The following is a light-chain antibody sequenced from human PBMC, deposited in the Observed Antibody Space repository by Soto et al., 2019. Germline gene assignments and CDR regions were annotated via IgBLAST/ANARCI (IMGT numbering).Light chain of an antibody. CDR3: QQYATSPLT. Sequence: DIVLTQSPATLSLSPGERATLSCRASQSVSSYLAWYQQKPGQAPRLLIYGASNMATGIPDRFSASGSGTEFTLTISRLEPEDVAVYYCQQYATSPLTFGHGTKVDIK. CDR1: QSVSSY. J-gene: IGKJ1*01. V-gene: IGKV3-20*01. CDR2: GAS.